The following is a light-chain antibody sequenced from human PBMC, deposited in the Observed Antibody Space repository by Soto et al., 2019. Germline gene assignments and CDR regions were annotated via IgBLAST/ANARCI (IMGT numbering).Light chain of an antibody. CDR2: GSS. CDR3: HQYGSSPPWT. CDR1: QTIPRNF. V-gene: IGKV3-20*01. J-gene: IGKJ1*01. Sequence: EIVLSQSPDTLSFSPGETATLSCRASQTIPRNFLAWFQQKPGQAPRLLIYGSSNRPSGIPDRFSGGGSRTDFTLTISRLEPEDFAVYYCHQYGSSPPWTFGQGTRWIS.